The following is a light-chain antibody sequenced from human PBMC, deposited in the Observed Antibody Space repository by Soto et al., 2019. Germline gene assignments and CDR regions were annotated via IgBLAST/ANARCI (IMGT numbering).Light chain of an antibody. CDR2: EVS. CDR1: SSDVGGYNY. Sequence: QSALTQPPSASGSPGQSVTISCTGTSSDVGGYNYVSWYQQHPGKAPKLMIYEVSKRPSGVPDRFSGSKSGNTASLTVSGLQAEDEADYHCNSYAGNNNVVFGGGTKVTVL. J-gene: IGLJ2*01. V-gene: IGLV2-8*01. CDR3: NSYAGNNNVV.